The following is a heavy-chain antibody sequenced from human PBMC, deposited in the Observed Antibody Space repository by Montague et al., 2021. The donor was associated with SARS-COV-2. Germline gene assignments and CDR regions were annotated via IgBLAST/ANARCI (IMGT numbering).Heavy chain of an antibody. D-gene: IGHD3-22*01. CDR2: INLRGTS. V-gene: IGHV4-34*01. Sequence: SETLSLTCAVYGGSFSDYFWTWIRPPPGKGLGWIGEINLRGTSNYNPSLKSRVSISVDTSKNQFSLYLRSVTAADTAVYYCARGRQHFNMIVVVMTGGEYYFDYWGQGTLVTVSS. CDR1: GGSFSDYF. CDR3: ARGRQHFNMIVVVMTGGEYYFDY. J-gene: IGHJ4*02.